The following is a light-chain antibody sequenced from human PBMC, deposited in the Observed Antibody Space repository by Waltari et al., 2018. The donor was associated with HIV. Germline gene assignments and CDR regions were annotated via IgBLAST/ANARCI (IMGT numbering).Light chain of an antibody. CDR1: QSVGNN. V-gene: IGKV3-15*01. CDR3: QQYSKWPPGYT. J-gene: IGKJ2*01. Sequence: DIVLTHSPATLFVYPGDRDTLICRASQSVGNNLDSYQQKPDQAPRLLINGASTRATGVPARFSGSGSGTEFTLTITSLQSEDFAVYYCQQYSKWPPGYTFGQGTKV. CDR2: GAS.